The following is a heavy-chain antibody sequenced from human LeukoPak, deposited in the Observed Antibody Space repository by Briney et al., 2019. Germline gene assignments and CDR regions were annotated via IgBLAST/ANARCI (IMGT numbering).Heavy chain of an antibody. V-gene: IGHV3-74*01. J-gene: IGHJ3*02. CDR2: INSDGSIT. Sequence: GGSLRLSCAASGFTFSSYWMHWVGQAPGKGLVWVSRINSDGSITSYADSVKGRFTISRDNAKNTLYLQMNSLRAEDTAVYYCARRSAAKDAFDIWGQGTMVTVSS. CDR3: ARRSAAKDAFDI. D-gene: IGHD6-25*01. CDR1: GFTFSSYW.